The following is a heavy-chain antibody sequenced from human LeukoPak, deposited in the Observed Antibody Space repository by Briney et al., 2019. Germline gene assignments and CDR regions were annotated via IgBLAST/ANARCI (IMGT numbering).Heavy chain of an antibody. CDR1: GFTFNSYL. CDR2: IKQDGREK. J-gene: IGHJ4*02. D-gene: IGHD3-22*01. Sequence: GGSLRLSCAASGFTFNSYLMTWVRQAPGKGLEWVANIKQDGREKYYVDSVKGRFSISRDNAKKSMYLQMNSLRAEDTAVYYCARDRGYYDSSGYFLGDCWGQGTLVTVSS. V-gene: IGHV3-7*01. CDR3: ARDRGYYDSSGYFLGDC.